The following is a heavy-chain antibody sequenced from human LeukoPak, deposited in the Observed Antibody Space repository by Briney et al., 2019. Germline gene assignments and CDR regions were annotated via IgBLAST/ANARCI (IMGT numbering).Heavy chain of an antibody. Sequence: GGSLRLSCAASGFTFSSYEMNWVRQAPGKGLEWVSYISSSGSTIYYADSVKGRFTISRDNAKNSLYLQMNSLRAEDTAVYYCAREGAPGVDYWGQGTLVTVSS. J-gene: IGHJ4*02. CDR3: AREGAPGVDY. CDR1: GFTFSSYE. CDR2: ISSSGSTI. V-gene: IGHV3-48*03. D-gene: IGHD3-10*01.